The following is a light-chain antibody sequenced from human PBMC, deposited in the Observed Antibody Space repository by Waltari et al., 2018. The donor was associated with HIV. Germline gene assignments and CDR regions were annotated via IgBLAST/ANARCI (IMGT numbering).Light chain of an antibody. CDR3: CSFARSSTWV. J-gene: IGLJ3*02. CDR2: EVN. Sequence: QSALTQPASVSGSPGQSITISCTGTSSNIGSYNLVSWYQQHPDKAPKLMFYEVNKRPSRISSRFSGSKSGNTASLTISGLQAEDEADYYCCSFARSSTWVFGGGTKLSVL. V-gene: IGLV2-23*02. CDR1: SSNIGSYNL.